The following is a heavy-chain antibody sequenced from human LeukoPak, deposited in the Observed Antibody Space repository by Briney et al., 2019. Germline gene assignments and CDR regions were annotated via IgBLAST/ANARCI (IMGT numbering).Heavy chain of an antibody. CDR2: ISWNSDKI. D-gene: IGHD2-15*01. Sequence: GGSLRLSCAATGFNFDDYAMHWVRQAPGKGLEWVSGISWNSDKIGYADSVKGRFTISRDNAKKSLYLQMNSPRPEDTALYYCAKSGIFQGYYFYYMDVWGKGTTVTISS. CDR3: AKSGIFQGYYFYYMDV. J-gene: IGHJ6*03. CDR1: GFNFDDYA. V-gene: IGHV3-9*01.